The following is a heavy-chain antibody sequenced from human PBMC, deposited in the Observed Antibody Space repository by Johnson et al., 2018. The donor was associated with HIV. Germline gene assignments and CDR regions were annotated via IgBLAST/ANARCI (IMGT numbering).Heavy chain of an antibody. CDR3: ASYYYGSGSYYVFGSRDAFDI. V-gene: IGHV3-7*02. J-gene: IGHJ3*02. CDR2: IKQDGSEK. CDR1: GFTFSSYW. Sequence: VQLVESGGGLVQPGGSLRLSCAASGFTFSSYWMSWVRQAPGKGLEWVANIKQDGSEKYYVDSVKGRFTISRDNAKNSLYLQMNSLRAEDTAVYYYASYYYGSGSYYVFGSRDAFDIWGQGTMVTVSS. D-gene: IGHD3-10*01.